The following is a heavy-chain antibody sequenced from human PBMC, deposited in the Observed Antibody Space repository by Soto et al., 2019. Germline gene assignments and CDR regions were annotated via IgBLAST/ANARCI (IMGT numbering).Heavy chain of an antibody. CDR2: VYYRGRS. J-gene: IGHJ4*02. CDR3: VSQRTTVPTQAYFDY. Sequence: SETLSLTCTVSGGSVTNSSYYWGWIRQSPGKGLEWIGSVYYRGRSYSKSSVQSRVTISVDTSKNRFSLSLNSVTASDTAVYFCVSQRTTVPTQAYFDYWGPGALVTVSS. V-gene: IGHV4-39*01. CDR1: GGSVTNSSYY. D-gene: IGHD4-17*01.